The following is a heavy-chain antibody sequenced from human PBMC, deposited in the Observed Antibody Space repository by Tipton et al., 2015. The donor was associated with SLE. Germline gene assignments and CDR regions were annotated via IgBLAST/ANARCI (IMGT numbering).Heavy chain of an antibody. D-gene: IGHD3-3*01. CDR1: GASINSGTYY. J-gene: IGHJ6*03. Sequence: PGLVKPSETLYLTCTVSGASINSGTYYWNWIRHPAGKGLEWIGRIYTSGATNYSPSFESRVTISFDMSKNQVSLKLNSVTAADTAVYYCARDLAIFGVVPFNCMDIWGKGTTVTVSS. CDR2: IYTSGAT. CDR3: ARDLAIFGVVPFNCMDI. V-gene: IGHV4-61*02.